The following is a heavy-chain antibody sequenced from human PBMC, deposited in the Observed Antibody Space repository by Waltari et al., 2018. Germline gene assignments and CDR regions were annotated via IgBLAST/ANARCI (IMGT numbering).Heavy chain of an antibody. J-gene: IGHJ3*02. CDR2: IYYSGST. CDR1: GGSISSYY. CDR3: ARAPYRGYSYIVRGDAFDI. Sequence: QVQLQESGPGLVKPSETLSLTCTVSGGSISSYYWSWIRQHPGKGLEWIGYIYYSGSTNYNPALRSRVTISVDTSKNQFSLKLSSVTAADTAVYYCARAPYRGYSYIVRGDAFDIWGQGTMVTVSS. D-gene: IGHD5-18*01. V-gene: IGHV4-59*01.